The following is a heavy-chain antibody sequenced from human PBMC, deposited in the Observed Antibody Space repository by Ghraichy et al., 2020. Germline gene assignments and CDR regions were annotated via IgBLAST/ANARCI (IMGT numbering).Heavy chain of an antibody. V-gene: IGHV3-33*01. CDR2: IWFDGRKK. Sequence: GGSLRLSCLGSGFSFRSYGMHWVRQAPGKGLEWVSVIWFDGRKKYSADSVKGRFTISRDNSKNTLYLQMNSLRVEDTAVYYCARDPMSDNRSKSDEPVALMEPGAQDDWNFEYYGMDVWGQGTTVTVS. CDR1: GFSFRSYG. D-gene: IGHD1-7*01. J-gene: IGHJ6*02. CDR3: ARDPMSDNRSKSDEPVALMEPGAQDDWNFEYYGMDV.